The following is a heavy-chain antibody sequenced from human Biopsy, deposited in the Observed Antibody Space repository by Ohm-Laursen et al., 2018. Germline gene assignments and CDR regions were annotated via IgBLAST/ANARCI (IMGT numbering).Heavy chain of an antibody. CDR1: GFSVSSCD. CDR3: ARDSSRRAREGGMDV. J-gene: IGHJ6*02. V-gene: IGHV3-21*01. CDR2: ISETSSHI. D-gene: IGHD6-6*01. Sequence: SLRLSCTASGFSVSSCDMNWVRQAPGKGLEWISYISETSSHIYDADSARGRFTVARNIAKNSLYLQLNSLRVEDTAVYYCARDSSRRAREGGMDVWGQGTTVTVSS.